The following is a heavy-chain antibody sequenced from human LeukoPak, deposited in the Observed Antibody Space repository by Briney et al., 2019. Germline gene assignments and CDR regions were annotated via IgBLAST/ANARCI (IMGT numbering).Heavy chain of an antibody. D-gene: IGHD3-22*01. J-gene: IGHJ4*02. V-gene: IGHV3-48*01. CDR1: GFTFSSYS. CDR3: ARDYYDSSGYNYFDY. CDR2: ISSSSTI. Sequence: GGSLRLSCAASGFTFSSYSMNWVRQAPGKGLEWVSYISSSSTIYYADSVKGRFTISRDNAKNSLYLQMNSLRAEDTAVYYCARDYYDSSGYNYFDYWGQGTLVTVSS.